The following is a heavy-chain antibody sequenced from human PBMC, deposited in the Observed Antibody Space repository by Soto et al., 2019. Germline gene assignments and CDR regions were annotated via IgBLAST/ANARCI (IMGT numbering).Heavy chain of an antibody. D-gene: IGHD3-22*01. V-gene: IGHV1-18*04. CDR3: ATGRHYYDSSGYYYEHNQLAY. Sequence: QVQLVQSGAEVKKPGASVKVSCKASGYTFTSYGISWVRQAPGQGLEWMGWISAYNGNTNYAQKLQGRVTMTTDTSTSTAYMELRSLRSDDTALYYCATGRHYYDSSGYYYEHNQLAYWGQGTLVTVSS. CDR1: GYTFTSYG. CDR2: ISAYNGNT. J-gene: IGHJ4*02.